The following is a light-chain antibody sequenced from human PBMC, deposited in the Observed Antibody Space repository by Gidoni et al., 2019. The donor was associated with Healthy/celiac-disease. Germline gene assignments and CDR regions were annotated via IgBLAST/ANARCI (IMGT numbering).Light chain of an antibody. CDR2: DAS. V-gene: IGKV3-11*01. J-gene: IGKJ4*01. CDR1: QSVSSY. Sequence: IVLTQSPTTLSLSPGERATLSCRASQSVSSYLVWYQQKPGQAPRLLIYDASNRATGIPARFSGSGSGTDFTLTISSLEPEDFAVYYCQQRSNWPLTFXGXTKVEIK. CDR3: QQRSNWPLT.